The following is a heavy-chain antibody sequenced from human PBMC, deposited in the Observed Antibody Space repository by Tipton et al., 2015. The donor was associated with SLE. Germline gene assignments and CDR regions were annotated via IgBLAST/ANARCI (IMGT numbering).Heavy chain of an antibody. Sequence: QSGAEVKKPGASVKVSCKASGYTFVSYGINWVRQAPGQGLEWMGWISTYNGNTNYAQKFQGRVTMTTDTSTSTVYMDLKSLRSDDTAVYYCARHLWNSYGFYYYGMDVWGQGTTVTVSS. D-gene: IGHD5-18*01. CDR1: GYTFVSYG. V-gene: IGHV1-18*01. CDR3: ARHLWNSYGFYYYGMDV. J-gene: IGHJ6*02. CDR2: ISTYNGNT.